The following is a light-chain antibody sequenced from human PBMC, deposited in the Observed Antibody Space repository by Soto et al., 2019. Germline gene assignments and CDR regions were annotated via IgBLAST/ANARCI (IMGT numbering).Light chain of an antibody. CDR3: QQYNNWRWS. J-gene: IGKJ1*01. CDR1: QSLGGN. V-gene: IGKV3-15*01. CDR2: RAS. Sequence: EIVMTQSPATLAVSPGDTATLSCRASQSLGGNLAWYQQKPGQGPRLLIFRASSRATGVPARFSGSGSGTEFALTISSLQSEDFAVYYCQQYNNWRWSFGQGTKVDIK.